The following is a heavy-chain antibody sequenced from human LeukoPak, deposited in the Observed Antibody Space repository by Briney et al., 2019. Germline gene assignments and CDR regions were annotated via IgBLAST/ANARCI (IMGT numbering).Heavy chain of an antibody. Sequence: PSETLSLTCAVYGGSFSGYYWSWIRQPAGKGLEWIGRIYTSGSTNYNPSLKSRVTMSVDTSKNQFSLKLSSVTAADTAVYYCARVRGAVALDYWGQGTLVTVSS. CDR2: IYTSGST. CDR3: ARVRGAVALDY. D-gene: IGHD6-19*01. CDR1: GGSFSGYY. J-gene: IGHJ4*02. V-gene: IGHV4-59*10.